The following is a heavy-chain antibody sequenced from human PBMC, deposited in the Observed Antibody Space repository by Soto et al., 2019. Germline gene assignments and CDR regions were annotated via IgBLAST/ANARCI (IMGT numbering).Heavy chain of an antibody. CDR2: ISCDGTNK. CDR1: GFSFSISP. J-gene: IGHJ4*02. CDR3: ARYPKTSGGQHWAFNYFDS. V-gene: IGHV3-30-3*01. Sequence: QVQLVESGGGVVQPGRSLRLSCAASGFSFSISPMHWVRQAPGKGPEWVALISCDGTNKFYADSVKGRFTISRDNSKSTLYLQVDSLRPEDAAVYYCARYPKTSGGQHWAFNYFDSWGQGTLVTVSS. D-gene: IGHD7-27*01.